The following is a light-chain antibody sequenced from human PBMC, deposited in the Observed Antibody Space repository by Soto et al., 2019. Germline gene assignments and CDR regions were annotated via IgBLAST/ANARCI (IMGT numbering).Light chain of an antibody. CDR3: QQRSYWPSLT. J-gene: IGKJ4*01. Sequence: EIVLTQSPATLSLSPGETATLSCRASQSVGSYLAWYPQSPGQAPRLLIYDASNWATGLPARFSASRSGTDFTLTISSLEPEDLAVYDGQQRSYWPSLTFRGGTMVEIK. CDR2: DAS. V-gene: IGKV3-11*01. CDR1: QSVGSY.